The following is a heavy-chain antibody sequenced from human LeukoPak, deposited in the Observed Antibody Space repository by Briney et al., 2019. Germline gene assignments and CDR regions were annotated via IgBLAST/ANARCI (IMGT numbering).Heavy chain of an antibody. J-gene: IGHJ4*02. D-gene: IGHD5-18*01. CDR3: ARITRGYSYGLLPY. V-gene: IGHV4-34*01. CDR1: GGSFSGYY. Sequence: SETLSLTCAVYGGSFSGYYWSWIRQPPGKGLEWIGEINHSGSTNYKPSLKSRVTISVDARKRQISLKLSSVTAADTAVYYCARITRGYSYGLLPYWGQGTLVTVSS. CDR2: INHSGST.